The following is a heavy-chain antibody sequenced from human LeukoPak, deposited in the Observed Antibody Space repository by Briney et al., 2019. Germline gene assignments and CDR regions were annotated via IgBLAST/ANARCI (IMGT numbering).Heavy chain of an antibody. Sequence: SETLSLTCTVSGGSISSSSYYWGWIRQPPGKGLEWIGSIYYSGSTYYNPSLKSRVTISVGTSKNQFSLKLSSVTAADTAVYYCARVTVRAARPGGWFDPWGQGTLVTVSS. CDR1: GGSISSSSYY. J-gene: IGHJ5*02. V-gene: IGHV4-39*07. CDR2: IYYSGST. D-gene: IGHD6-6*01. CDR3: ARVTVRAARPGGWFDP.